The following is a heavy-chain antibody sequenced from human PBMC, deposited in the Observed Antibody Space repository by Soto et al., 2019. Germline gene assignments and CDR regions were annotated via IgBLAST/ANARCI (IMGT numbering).Heavy chain of an antibody. V-gene: IGHV1-69*06. J-gene: IGHJ4*02. D-gene: IGHD4-17*01. Sequence: SVKVSCKASGGTFSSYSISWVRQAPGQGLEWMGGIIPIFGTANYAQKFQGRVTITADKSTSTAYMELSSLRSEDTAVYYCAREGYGDLPGYYFDYWGQGTLVTVSS. CDR3: AREGYGDLPGYYFDY. CDR1: GGTFSSYS. CDR2: IIPIFGTA.